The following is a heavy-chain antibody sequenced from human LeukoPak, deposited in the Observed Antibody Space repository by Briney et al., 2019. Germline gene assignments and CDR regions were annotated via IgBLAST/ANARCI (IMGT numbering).Heavy chain of an antibody. CDR3: ARLMTHYFDY. V-gene: IGHV4-34*01. Sequence: SETLSLTCAVYGGSFSGYYWSWIRQPPGKGLEWIGEINHSGSTNYNPSLKSRVTISVDTSKNQFSLNLSSVTAADTAVYYCARLMTHYFDYWGQGTLVTVSS. CDR2: INHSGST. CDR1: GGSFSGYY. J-gene: IGHJ4*02.